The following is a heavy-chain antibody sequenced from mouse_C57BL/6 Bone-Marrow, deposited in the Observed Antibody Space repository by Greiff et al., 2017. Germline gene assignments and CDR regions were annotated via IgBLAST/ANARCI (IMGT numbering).Heavy chain of an antibody. V-gene: IGHV1-59*01. CDR1: GYTFTSYW. J-gene: IGHJ4*01. CDR2: IDPSDSYT. CDR3: ARQVYYYGSSYAMDY. Sequence: QVQLQQPGAELVRPGTSVKLSCKASGYTFTSYWMHWVKQRPGQGLEWIGVIDPSDSYTNYNQKFKGKATLTVDTSSSTAYMQLSSLTSEDSAVYYCARQVYYYGSSYAMDYWGQGTSVTVSS. D-gene: IGHD1-1*01.